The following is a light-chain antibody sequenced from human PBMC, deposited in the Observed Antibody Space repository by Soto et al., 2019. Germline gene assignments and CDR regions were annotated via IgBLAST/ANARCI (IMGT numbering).Light chain of an antibody. CDR1: SFNIGAGYD. CDR2: NNI. V-gene: IGLV1-40*01. J-gene: IGLJ2*01. Sequence: QSVLTQPPSVSGAPGQRVTISCTGSSFNIGAGYDVHWYQQLPGTAPKLLIYNNINRPSGVPDRFSGSKSGTSASLAITGLQPEVEADYYCQSYDTMLSGPGVFGGGTKVTVL. CDR3: QSYDTMLSGPGV.